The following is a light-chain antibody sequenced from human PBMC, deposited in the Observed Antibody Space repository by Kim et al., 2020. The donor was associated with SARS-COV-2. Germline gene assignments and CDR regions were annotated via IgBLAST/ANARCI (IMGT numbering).Light chain of an antibody. CDR3: NSYVGNNNLV. CDR1: SGDVGGYNY. CDR2: EGT. J-gene: IGLJ3*02. Sequence: GQSVHTACTGTSGDVGGYNYVSWYQQHPGKAPKLMIYEGTKRPSGVPDRFSGSKSGDTASLTVSGLQADDEADYYCNSYVGNNNLVFGGGTQLTVL. V-gene: IGLV2-8*01.